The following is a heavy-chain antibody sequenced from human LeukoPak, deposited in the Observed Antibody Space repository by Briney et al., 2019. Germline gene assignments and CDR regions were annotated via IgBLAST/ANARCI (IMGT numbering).Heavy chain of an antibody. CDR2: ISGSGGST. V-gene: IGHV3-23*01. J-gene: IGHJ4*02. CDR3: AKSSGYSYGSKDY. CDR1: GFTFSSFA. Sequence: GGSLRLSCAASGFTFSSFAMSWVRQAPGKGLEWVSAISGSGGSTYYADSVKGRFTISRDNSKNTLYLQMNSLRAEDTAVYYCAKSSGYSYGSKDYWGQGTLVTVSS. D-gene: IGHD5-18*01.